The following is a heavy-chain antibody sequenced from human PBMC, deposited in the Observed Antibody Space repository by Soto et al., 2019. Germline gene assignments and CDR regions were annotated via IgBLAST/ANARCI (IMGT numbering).Heavy chain of an antibody. CDR3: ARTSAAGKYYYGMDV. D-gene: IGHD6-13*01. Sequence: GESLKISCKGSGYSFTSYWIGWVRQMPGKGLEKMGIIYPGDSDTRYSPSIQGKVTISADKSISTAYLKWSSLKASDTTKYYCARTSAAGKYYYGMDVWGQGTTVTVSS. V-gene: IGHV5-51*01. CDR2: IYPGDSDT. J-gene: IGHJ6*02. CDR1: GYSFTSYW.